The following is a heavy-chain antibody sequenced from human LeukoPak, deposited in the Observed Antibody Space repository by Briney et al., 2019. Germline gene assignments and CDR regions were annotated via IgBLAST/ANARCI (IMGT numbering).Heavy chain of an antibody. CDR3: ASFYCSGGSCYQYYSYYYMDV. CDR1: GASLSSSNYY. V-gene: IGHV4-39*01. Sequence: PSETLSLTCAVSGASLSSSNYYWGWVRQSPGTGLEWIGNIYSSGNTYYNASLQSRVTISVDTSKNQFSLKLNSVTAADTAVYYCASFYCSGGSCYQYYSYYYMDVWGKGTTVTISS. CDR2: IYSSGNT. D-gene: IGHD2-15*01. J-gene: IGHJ6*03.